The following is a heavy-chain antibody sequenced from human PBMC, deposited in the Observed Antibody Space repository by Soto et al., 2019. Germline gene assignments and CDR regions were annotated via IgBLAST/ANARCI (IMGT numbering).Heavy chain of an antibody. CDR1: GGSISSYY. CDR2: IYTDGST. J-gene: IGHJ5*02. D-gene: IGHD6-13*01. Sequence: QVQLQESGPGLVRPSDTLSLTCTVSGGSISSYYWSWIRQPAWKGLEWIGRIYTDGSTNYNPSLNSRVTMAVDTSKNQFSLKLNSVTAADPAVYYCARDGYSSSWYEFDPWGQGTLVTVSS. CDR3: ARDGYSSSWYEFDP. V-gene: IGHV4-4*07.